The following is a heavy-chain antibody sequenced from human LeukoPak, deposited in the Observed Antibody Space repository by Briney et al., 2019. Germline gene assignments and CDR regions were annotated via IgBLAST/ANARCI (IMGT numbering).Heavy chain of an antibody. CDR2: IIPIFGSS. CDR3: ARVTHTELSTWFDP. V-gene: IGHV1-69*13. Sequence: SVKVSCKASGGTFNNYAINWVRQAPGQGLEWMGGIIPIFGSSNYAQKFQGRVTITADESTTTAYMELSSLRSEDTAVYYCARVTHTELSTWFDPWGQGTLSPSPQ. J-gene: IGHJ5*02. CDR1: GGTFNNYA. D-gene: IGHD5-18*01.